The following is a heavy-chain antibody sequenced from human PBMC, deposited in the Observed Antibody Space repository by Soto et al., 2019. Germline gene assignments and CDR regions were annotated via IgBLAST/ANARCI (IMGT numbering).Heavy chain of an antibody. CDR1: GFTFSVYA. V-gene: IGHV3-23*01. D-gene: IGHD3-10*01. CDR3: AKALYGGFTY. J-gene: IGHJ4*02. Sequence: ESGGGLVQPGGSLRLSCAASGFTFSVYAMSWVRQAPGKGLEWVSGISGSGDSTHYADSVKGRFTVSRDNSKSMLYLQTNSLRAEDTAIYYCAKALYGGFTYWGQGTLVNVSS. CDR2: ISGSGDST.